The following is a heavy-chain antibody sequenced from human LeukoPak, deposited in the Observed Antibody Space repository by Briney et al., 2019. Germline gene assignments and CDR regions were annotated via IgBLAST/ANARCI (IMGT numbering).Heavy chain of an antibody. Sequence: PGGSLRLSCAASGFTFSSYAMHWVRQAPGKGLEWVAVISYDGSNKYYADSVKGRFTISRDNSKNTLYLQMNSLRAEDTAVYYCAKLYGVFDYWGQGTLVTVSS. CDR2: ISYDGSNK. V-gene: IGHV3-30-3*02. CDR1: GFTFSSYA. D-gene: IGHD2-8*01. J-gene: IGHJ4*02. CDR3: AKLYGVFDY.